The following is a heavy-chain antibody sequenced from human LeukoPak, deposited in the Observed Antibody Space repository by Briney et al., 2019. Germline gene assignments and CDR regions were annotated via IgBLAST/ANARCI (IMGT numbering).Heavy chain of an antibody. D-gene: IGHD3-10*01. V-gene: IGHV1-2*02. CDR2: INPNSAGT. J-gene: IGHJ4*02. CDR3: ARFLWLGELDYFDY. Sequence: GASVKLSCKASGYTFTGYHMHCVRQAPGQGLEWRGGINPNSAGTNYAQKFQGRVTMGRDTSISTAYMELSRLRSDDTAVYYCARFLWLGELDYFDYWGQGTLVTVSS. CDR1: GYTFTGYH.